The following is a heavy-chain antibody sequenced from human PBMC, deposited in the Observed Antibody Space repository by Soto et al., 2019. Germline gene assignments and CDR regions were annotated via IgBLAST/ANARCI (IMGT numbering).Heavy chain of an antibody. V-gene: IGHV1-69*12. Sequence: QVQLVQSGAEVKKPGSSVKVSCKASGGTFSSYAISWVRQAPGQGLEWMGGIIPIFGTANYAQKFQGRVTITADESTGTAYMELSSLGSEDTAVYYCAREAYYYDSSGYYRGGWFDPWGQGTLVTVSS. CDR2: IIPIFGTA. CDR3: AREAYYYDSSGYYRGGWFDP. CDR1: GGTFSSYA. J-gene: IGHJ5*02. D-gene: IGHD3-22*01.